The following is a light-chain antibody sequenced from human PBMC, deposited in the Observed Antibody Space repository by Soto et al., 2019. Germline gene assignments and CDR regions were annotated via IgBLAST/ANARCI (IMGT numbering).Light chain of an antibody. CDR1: QSVGSS. CDR2: DAS. J-gene: IGKJ3*01. V-gene: IGKV3-11*01. Sequence: EIVLTQSPATLSLSPGERATLSCRASQSVGSSLAWYQQKPGQAPRLLIYDASNRATGIPARFSGRGSGTDFTLTISSLEPEDFALYYCQQRSNWPPLITFGPGTKVDIK. CDR3: QQRSNWPPLIT.